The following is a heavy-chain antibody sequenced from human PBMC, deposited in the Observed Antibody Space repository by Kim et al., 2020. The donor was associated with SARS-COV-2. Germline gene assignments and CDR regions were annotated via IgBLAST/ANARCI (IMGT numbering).Heavy chain of an antibody. J-gene: IGHJ4*02. V-gene: IGHV6-1*01. Sequence: SVKSRITINPDTSKNQFSLQLNSVTPEDTAVYYCAREDYYGSGSYFLLDYWGQGTLVTVSS. CDR3: AREDYYGSGSYFLLDY. D-gene: IGHD3-10*01.